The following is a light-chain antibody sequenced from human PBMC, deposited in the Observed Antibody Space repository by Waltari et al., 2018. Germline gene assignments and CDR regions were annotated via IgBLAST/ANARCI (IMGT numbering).Light chain of an antibody. Sequence: DIQLTQSPSFLSASVRDRVTITCRASQGISNHLAWYQQKPGKAPKLRVDSASTLQSGIPSRFSGSGSGTEFSLTISSLQPEDFATYYCQQLNSYPLTFGGGTKVEIK. V-gene: IGKV1-9*01. CDR1: QGISNH. CDR3: QQLNSYPLT. J-gene: IGKJ4*01. CDR2: SAS.